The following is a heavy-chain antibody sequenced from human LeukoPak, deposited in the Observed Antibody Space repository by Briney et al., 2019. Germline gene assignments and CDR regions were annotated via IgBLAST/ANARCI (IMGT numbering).Heavy chain of an antibody. J-gene: IGHJ3*02. Sequence: GGSLRLSCAASGFTFDDYAMHWVRQAPGKGLEWVSGFSWNSGSIGYADSVKGRFSISRDNAKNSLYLQMNSLRAEDMALYYCAKDIRGELLTDDAFDIWGQETMVTVSS. V-gene: IGHV3-9*03. D-gene: IGHD1-26*01. CDR1: GFTFDDYA. CDR3: AKDIRGELLTDDAFDI. CDR2: FSWNSGSI.